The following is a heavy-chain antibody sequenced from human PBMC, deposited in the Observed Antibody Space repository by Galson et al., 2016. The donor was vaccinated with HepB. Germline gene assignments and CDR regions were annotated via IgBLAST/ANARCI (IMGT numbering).Heavy chain of an antibody. CDR1: GDSISSDKW. Sequence: LSLTCDVSGDSISSDKWWNWVRQSPGKGLEWIGEIHHTGITNNNNPSLQSRVTMSVDKSKNQFSLEVSYVTAADAAVYYLACSTGLWKLDYWGQGILVTVSS. CDR2: IHHTGIT. J-gene: IGHJ4*02. D-gene: IGHD2-2*01. V-gene: IGHV4-4*02. CDR3: ACSTGLWKLDY.